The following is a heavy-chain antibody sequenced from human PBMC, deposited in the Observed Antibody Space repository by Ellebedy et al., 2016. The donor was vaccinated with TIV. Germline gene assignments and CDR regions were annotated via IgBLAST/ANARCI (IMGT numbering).Heavy chain of an antibody. Sequence: MPSETLSLTCTVSGGSLSADYWHWIRQPAGKRLEWIGRIYATGSTNYNPSLKSRVTMSVDRSKTQLSLRLISVTAADTAVYYCARVVPFGEFKSWFDPWGQGTLVTVSS. J-gene: IGHJ5*02. CDR1: GGSLSADY. D-gene: IGHD3-10*01. V-gene: IGHV4-4*07. CDR2: IYATGST. CDR3: ARVVPFGEFKSWFDP.